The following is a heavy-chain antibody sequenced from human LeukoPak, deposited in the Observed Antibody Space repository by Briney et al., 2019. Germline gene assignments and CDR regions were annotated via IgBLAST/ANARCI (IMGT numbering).Heavy chain of an antibody. Sequence: QAGGSLRLSCAASGFTFSSYWMSWVRQAPGKGLEWVANIKQDGSEKYYVDSVKGRFTISRDNAKNSLYLQMNSLRAEDTAVYYCAKPPPPVGAGGDAFDIWGQGTMVTVSS. D-gene: IGHD1-26*01. CDR1: GFTFSSYW. J-gene: IGHJ3*02. CDR3: AKPPPPVGAGGDAFDI. CDR2: IKQDGSEK. V-gene: IGHV3-7*01.